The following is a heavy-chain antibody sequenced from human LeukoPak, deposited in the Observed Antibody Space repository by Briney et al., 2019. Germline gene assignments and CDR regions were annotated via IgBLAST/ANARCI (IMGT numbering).Heavy chain of an antibody. J-gene: IGHJ4*02. CDR1: GGTFSSYA. CDR2: IIPIFGTA. V-gene: IGHV1-69*05. Sequence: ASVKASCKASGGTFSSYAISWVRQAPGQGLEWMGGIIPIFGTANYAQKFQGRVTITTDESTSTAYMELSSLRSEDTAVYYCASTVPLEYSSRVGGFDYWGQGTLVTVSS. D-gene: IGHD6-6*01. CDR3: ASTVPLEYSSRVGGFDY.